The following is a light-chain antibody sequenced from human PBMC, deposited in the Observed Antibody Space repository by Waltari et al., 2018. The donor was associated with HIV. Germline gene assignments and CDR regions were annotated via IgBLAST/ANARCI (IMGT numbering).Light chain of an antibody. CDR2: EVR. CDR1: IRHVGNYNL. Sequence: QSALTQPASVSGSPGQSITIPCTGTIRHVGNYNLVSWYQQHPGNAPKVLIYEVRQRPSGVSDRFSGSKSGNTASLTISGLQAEDEAHYYCCSYAGSSTLVFGGGTKLTVL. V-gene: IGLV2-23*02. CDR3: CSYAGSSTLV. J-gene: IGLJ3*02.